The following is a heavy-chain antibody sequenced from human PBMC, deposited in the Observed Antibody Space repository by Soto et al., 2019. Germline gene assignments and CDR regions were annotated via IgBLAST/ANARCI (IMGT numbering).Heavy chain of an antibody. CDR3: ARQGFGALHGIVDV. J-gene: IGHJ6*02. Sequence: QVPLQESGPGLVKPSETLSLSCTVSGGSISNYYWSWFRQTPGKGLEWIGYVHDSWGSNYNPSLKSRVAISLDTSKGQFSLTATSVTATDTAVYYCARQGFGALHGIVDVWGQGTTVTVSS. CDR2: VHDSWGS. CDR1: GGSISNYY. V-gene: IGHV4-59*08. D-gene: IGHD3-10*01.